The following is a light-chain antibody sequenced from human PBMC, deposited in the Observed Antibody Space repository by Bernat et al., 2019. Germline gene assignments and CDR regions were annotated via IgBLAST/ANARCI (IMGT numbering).Light chain of an antibody. Sequence: EIVLTQSPATLSLSPGERATLSCRASQSVSSHLAWYQQRPGQAPRLLIYDASNRAPGIPARFNGSGSGTDFTLTISSLEPDDFAVYYCQQRHNWPPLTFGGGTKVDIK. J-gene: IGKJ4*01. CDR2: DAS. CDR1: QSVSSH. V-gene: IGKV3-11*01. CDR3: QQRHNWPPLT.